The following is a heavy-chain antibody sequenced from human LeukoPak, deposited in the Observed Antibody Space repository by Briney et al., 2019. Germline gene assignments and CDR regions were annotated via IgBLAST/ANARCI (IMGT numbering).Heavy chain of an antibody. D-gene: IGHD6-13*01. V-gene: IGHV1-18*01. J-gene: IGHJ6*02. Sequence: RASVKVSCKASGYTFTSYGISWVRQAPGQGLEWMGWISAYNGNTNYAQKLQGRVTMTTDTSTSTAYMELRSLRSDDTAVYYCARDRGSSSWYNYYYYYYYGMDAWGQGTTVTVSS. CDR3: ARDRGSSSWYNYYYYYYYGMDA. CDR2: ISAYNGNT. CDR1: GYTFTSYG.